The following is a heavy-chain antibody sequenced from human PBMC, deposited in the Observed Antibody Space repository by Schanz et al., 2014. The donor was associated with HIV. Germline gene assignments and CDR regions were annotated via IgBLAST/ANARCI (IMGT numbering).Heavy chain of an antibody. CDR2: ISGRGNTI. CDR1: GITFSTSG. D-gene: IGHD3-3*01. CDR3: ARPDYDFWVDV. V-gene: IGHV3-48*04. Sequence: VQLVESGGGVVQPGRSLRLSCAASGITFSTSGMHWVRQAPGKGLAGVSYISGRGNTIYYADSVKGRFTISRDNAKNSLSLQMNSLRAEDTAVYYCARPDYDFWVDVWGQGTTVTVSS. J-gene: IGHJ6*02.